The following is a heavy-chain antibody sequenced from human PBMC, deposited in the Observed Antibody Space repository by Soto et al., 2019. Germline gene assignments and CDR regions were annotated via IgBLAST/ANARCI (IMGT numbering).Heavy chain of an antibody. CDR2: ISHSGIT. V-gene: IGHV4-4*02. D-gene: IGHD3-22*01. CDR1: GDSISSSHW. Sequence: QVQLQESGPGLVRPSGALSVTCAVSGDSISSSHWWSWVRQSPGKGLEWIGEISHSGITNYNPSLKSRVTISGDKSKNQLSLKLTSATAADTAVYYCARVRYDRSGFDHWGQGTLVSVSS. J-gene: IGHJ4*02. CDR3: ARVRYDRSGFDH.